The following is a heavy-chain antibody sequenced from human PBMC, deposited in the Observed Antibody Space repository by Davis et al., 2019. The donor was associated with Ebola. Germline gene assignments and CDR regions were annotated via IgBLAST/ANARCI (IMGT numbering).Heavy chain of an antibody. CDR1: GGIFRSNA. CDR3: ARERIERITMIVVVNTAFDI. CDR2: IIPILGIA. J-gene: IGHJ3*02. D-gene: IGHD3-22*01. V-gene: IGHV1-69*04. Sequence: AASVKVSCKASGGIFRSNAMSWVRQAPGQGLEWMRRIIPILGIANYAQKFQGRVTITADKSTSTAYMELSSLRSEDTAVYYCARERIERITMIVVVNTAFDIWGQGTMVTVSS.